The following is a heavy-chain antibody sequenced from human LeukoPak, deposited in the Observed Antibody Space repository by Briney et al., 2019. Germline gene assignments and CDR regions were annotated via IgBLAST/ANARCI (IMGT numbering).Heavy chain of an antibody. V-gene: IGHV3-21*04. CDR1: GFTFSSYT. CDR3: AKDGGSSGWYVTLLFDY. CDR2: ISNSSTYI. J-gene: IGHJ4*02. Sequence: SGGSLRLSCAASGFTFSSYTMTWVRQAPGKGLEWVSSISNSSTYIYYADSVKGRFTISRDNVQNSLSLQMNSLRAEDTAVYYCAKDGGSSGWYVTLLFDYWGQGTLVTVSS. D-gene: IGHD6-19*01.